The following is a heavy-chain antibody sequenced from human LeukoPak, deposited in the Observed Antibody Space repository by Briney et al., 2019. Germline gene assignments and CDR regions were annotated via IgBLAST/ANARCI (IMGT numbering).Heavy chain of an antibody. D-gene: IGHD3-3*01. CDR2: ISYDASNK. J-gene: IGHJ2*01. V-gene: IGHV3-30-3*02. CDR3: AKTPDFWSGYYIVGWYFDL. CDR1: GFTFSSYA. Sequence: GGSLRLSCAASGFTFSSYAMHWVRQAPGKGLEWVAVISYDASNKYYADSVKGRFTISRDSSKNTLYLQMNSLRAEDTAVYYSAKTPDFWSGYYIVGWYFDLWGRGTLVTVSS.